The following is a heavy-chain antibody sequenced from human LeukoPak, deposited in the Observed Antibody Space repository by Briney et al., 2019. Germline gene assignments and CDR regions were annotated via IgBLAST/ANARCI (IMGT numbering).Heavy chain of an antibody. V-gene: IGHV3-9*03. J-gene: IGHJ5*02. Sequence: GRSLRLSCAASGFTFDDYAMHWVRQAPGKGLEWVSGISWNSGSIVYADSVKGRFTISRDNAKNSLYLQMNSLRAEDMALYYCAKAGCSSTSCYGNWFDPWGQGTLVTVSS. CDR2: ISWNSGSI. CDR3: AKAGCSSTSCYGNWFDP. CDR1: GFTFDDYA. D-gene: IGHD2-2*01.